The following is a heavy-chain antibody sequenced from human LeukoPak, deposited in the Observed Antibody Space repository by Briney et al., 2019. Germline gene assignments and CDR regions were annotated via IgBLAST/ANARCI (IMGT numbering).Heavy chain of an antibody. J-gene: IGHJ4*02. V-gene: IGHV3-23*01. Sequence: PGGTLRLSCAASGFTFSSYGMSWVRQAPGKGLEWVSAISGSGGSTYYADSVKGRFTISRDNSKNTLYLQMNSLRAEDTAVYYCAGRRRDGYNLVYWGQGTLVTVSS. CDR2: ISGSGGST. CDR1: GFTFSSYG. D-gene: IGHD5-24*01. CDR3: AGRRRDGYNLVY.